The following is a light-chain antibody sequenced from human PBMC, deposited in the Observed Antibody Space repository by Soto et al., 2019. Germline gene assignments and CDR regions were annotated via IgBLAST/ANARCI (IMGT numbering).Light chain of an antibody. V-gene: IGLV2-14*01. CDR1: ISDIGGYNF. CDR2: DVN. Sequence: QSALTQPASVSGSPGQSITISCTGTISDIGGYNFISWYQHHPGKAPTLVIYDVNNRPSGSSYRFSGSKSGNTASLTISGLQAEDEADYYCASYTRTTTLVFGGGTKVTVL. CDR3: ASYTRTTTLV. J-gene: IGLJ2*01.